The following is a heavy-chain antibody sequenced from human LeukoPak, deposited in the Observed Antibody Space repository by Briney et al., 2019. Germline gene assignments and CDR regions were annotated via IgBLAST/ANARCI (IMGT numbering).Heavy chain of an antibody. CDR2: IYYSGST. Sequence: SETLSLTCTVSGGSISSYYWSWIRQPPGKGLEWMGYIYYSGSTNYNPSLKSRVTISVDTSKNQFSPKLSSVTAADTAVYYCARKGTRRDYWGQGTLVTVSS. V-gene: IGHV4-59*01. CDR1: GGSISSYY. CDR3: ARKGTRRDY. J-gene: IGHJ4*02.